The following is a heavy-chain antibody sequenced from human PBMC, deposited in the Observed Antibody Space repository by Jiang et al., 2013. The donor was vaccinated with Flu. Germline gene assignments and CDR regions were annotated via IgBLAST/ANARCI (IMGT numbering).Heavy chain of an antibody. CDR2: LHPNSGDT. V-gene: IGHV1-2*02. Sequence: SGAEVKKPGDSVKVSCKTSGYSFTDYYIHWVRQAPGQGLEWMGWLHPNSGDTRYEQKFQGRLTMTRDTSTTTAYMELNRLKPDDTAVYFCARDPDTPVPIDYWGQGTLVT. CDR3: ARDPDTPVPIDY. CDR1: GYSFTDYY. D-gene: IGHD2-15*01. J-gene: IGHJ4*02.